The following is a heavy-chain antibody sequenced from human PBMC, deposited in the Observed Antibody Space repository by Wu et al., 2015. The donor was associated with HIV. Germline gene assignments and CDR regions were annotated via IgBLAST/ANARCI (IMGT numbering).Heavy chain of an antibody. Sequence: QVQLVQSGAEVKKPGASVKVSCKASGYTFTSYDINWVRQATGQGLEWMGWMNPNSGNTGYAQKFQGRVTITRNTSISTAYMELSSLRSEDTAVYYCARVSAPYCSSTSCYHWYFDLWGRGTLVTVSS. CDR3: ARVSAPYCSSTSCYHWYFDL. V-gene: IGHV1-8*03. J-gene: IGHJ2*01. D-gene: IGHD2-2*01. CDR2: MNPNSGNT. CDR1: GYTFTSYD.